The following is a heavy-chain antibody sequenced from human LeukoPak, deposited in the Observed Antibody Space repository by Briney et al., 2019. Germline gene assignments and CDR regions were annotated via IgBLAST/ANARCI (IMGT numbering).Heavy chain of an antibody. CDR1: AFSFSSHE. D-gene: IGHD6-19*01. CDR3: VRGGRYDDHFDH. V-gene: IGHV3-48*03. Sequence: GGSLRLSCEASAFSFSSHEMNWVRQAPGEGLEWVAFISGSGTTTYYADSVKDRFSISRDNAKNSLSLHMSSLRVEDTGVYFCVRGGRYDDHFDHWGQGTLVTVSS. J-gene: IGHJ4*02. CDR2: ISGSGTTT.